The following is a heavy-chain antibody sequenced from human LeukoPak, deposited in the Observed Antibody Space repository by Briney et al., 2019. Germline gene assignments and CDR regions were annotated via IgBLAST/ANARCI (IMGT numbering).Heavy chain of an antibody. V-gene: IGHV1-24*01. CDR3: ATAPDYNWISNFDY. Sequence: ASVKVSCKVSGYTLTELSMHWVRQAPGKGLEWMGGFDPEDGETIYAQKFQGRVTMTEDTSTDTAYMELSSLRSEDTAVYYCATAPDYNWISNFDYWGQGTLVTVSS. D-gene: IGHD1-20*01. CDR1: GYTLTELS. J-gene: IGHJ4*02. CDR2: FDPEDGET.